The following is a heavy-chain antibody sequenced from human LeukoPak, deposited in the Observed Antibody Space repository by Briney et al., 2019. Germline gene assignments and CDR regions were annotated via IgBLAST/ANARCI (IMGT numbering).Heavy chain of an antibody. CDR3: TTDPRVYLTTRPPDY. V-gene: IGHV3-49*04. D-gene: IGHD6-13*01. J-gene: IGHJ4*02. CDR1: GFLFDDYV. CDR2: IRSKAYGGTT. Sequence: GGALGLSWAAAGFLFDDYVMRWGRQAAGKGVGWGGFIRSKAYGGTTHYAAPVKGRFTISSDDSKNTLSLQMTTLKTQDTAVYYCTTDPRVYLTTRPPDYWGQGTLVTVSS.